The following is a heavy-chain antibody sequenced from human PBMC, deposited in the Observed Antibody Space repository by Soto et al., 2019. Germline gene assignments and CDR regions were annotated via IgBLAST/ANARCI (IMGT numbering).Heavy chain of an antibody. V-gene: IGHV4-4*02. J-gene: IGHJ4*02. CDR2: ITHSGTT. D-gene: IGHD1-26*01. CDR1: SDSISSGNW. CDR3: ARDPTSATPLQH. Sequence: QVRLQESGPGLVKPSETLSLTCTVSSDSISSGNWWTWVRQSPGKRLEWIGEITHSGTTNYNPSLKRRVTISADMSNNHLSLKLSSVTAADTAVYYCARDPTSATPLQHWGQGALVTVSS.